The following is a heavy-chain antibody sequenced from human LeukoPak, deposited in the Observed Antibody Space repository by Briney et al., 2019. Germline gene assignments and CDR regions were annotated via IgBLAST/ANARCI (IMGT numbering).Heavy chain of an antibody. V-gene: IGHV4-34*01. D-gene: IGHD2-21*02. CDR3: ARGRNSEHIVVVTAIPNWFDP. Sequence: SETLSLTCAVYGGSFSGYYWSWIRQPPGKGLEWTGEINHSGSTNYNPSLKSRVTISVDTSKNQFSLKLSSVTAADTAVYYCARGRNSEHIVVVTAIPNWFDPWGQGTLVTVSS. CDR2: INHSGST. J-gene: IGHJ5*02. CDR1: GGSFSGYY.